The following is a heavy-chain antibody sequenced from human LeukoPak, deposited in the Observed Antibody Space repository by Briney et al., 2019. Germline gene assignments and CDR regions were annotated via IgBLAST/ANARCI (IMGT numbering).Heavy chain of an antibody. Sequence: GGSLRLSCAASGFTFSSYGMHWVRQAPGKGLEWVAVISYDGSNKYYADPVKGRFTISRDNSKNTLYLQMNGLRAEDTAVYYCAREGAWHQLMLANAFDIWGQGTMVTVSS. CDR3: AREGAWHQLMLANAFDI. D-gene: IGHD3-10*02. CDR2: ISYDGSNK. J-gene: IGHJ3*02. V-gene: IGHV3-30*03. CDR1: GFTFSSYG.